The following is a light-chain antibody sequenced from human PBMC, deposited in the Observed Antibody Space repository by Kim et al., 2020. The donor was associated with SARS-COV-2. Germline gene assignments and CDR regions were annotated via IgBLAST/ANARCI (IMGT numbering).Light chain of an antibody. CDR3: QQSYRIPYA. CDR1: QNISNY. J-gene: IGKJ2*01. V-gene: IGKV1-39*01. Sequence: DIQMTQSPSSLSASVGDKVTVTCRTSQNISNYLNWYHQKPGEAPKLLIYAAVTLQGGVSSRFSASGSGTDFTLMITSLQPEDLATYYYQQSYRIPYAFAQGTKLEI. CDR2: AAV.